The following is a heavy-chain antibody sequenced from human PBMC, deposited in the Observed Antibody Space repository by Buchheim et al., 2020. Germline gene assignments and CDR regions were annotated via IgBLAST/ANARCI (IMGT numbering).Heavy chain of an antibody. D-gene: IGHD6-13*01. J-gene: IGHJ6*02. CDR1: GFTFSSYE. Sequence: EVQLVESGGGLVQPGGSLRLSCAASGFTFSSYEMNWVRQAPGKGLQWVSDISSSGSTIHYADSVKGRFTISRDNAKNTLYLQMSSLKVDDTAVYYCARVRSSSNPHYYYYGMDVWGQGTT. V-gene: IGHV3-48*03. CDR3: ARVRSSSNPHYYYYGMDV. CDR2: ISSSGSTI.